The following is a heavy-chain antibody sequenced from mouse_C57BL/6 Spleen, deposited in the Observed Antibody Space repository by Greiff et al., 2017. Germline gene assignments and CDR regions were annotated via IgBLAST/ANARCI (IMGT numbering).Heavy chain of an antibody. CDR3: AREGLDYRFAY. V-gene: IGHV1-22*01. D-gene: IGHD2-13*01. J-gene: IGHJ3*01. CDR2: INPNNGGT. CDR1: GYTFTDYN. Sequence: EVQLVESGPELVKPGASVKMSCKASGYTFTDYNMHWVKQSHGKSLEWIGYINPNNGGTSYNQKFKGKATLTVNKSSSTAYMELRSLTSEDSAVYYCAREGLDYRFAYWGQGTLVTVSA.